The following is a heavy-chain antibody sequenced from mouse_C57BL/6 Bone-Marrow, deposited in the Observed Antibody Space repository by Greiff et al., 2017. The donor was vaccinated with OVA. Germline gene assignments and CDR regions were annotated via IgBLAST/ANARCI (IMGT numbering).Heavy chain of an antibody. CDR2: IYPGSGNT. CDR1: GYTFTDYY. Sequence: QVQLKESGAELVRPGASVKLSCKASGYTFTDYYINWVKQRPGQGLEWIARIYPGSGNTYYNEKFKGKATLTAEKSSSTAYMQLSSLTSEDSAVYFCARCSNPWYFDVWGTGTTVTVSS. D-gene: IGHD4-1*01. J-gene: IGHJ1*03. CDR3: ARCSNPWYFDV. V-gene: IGHV1-76*01.